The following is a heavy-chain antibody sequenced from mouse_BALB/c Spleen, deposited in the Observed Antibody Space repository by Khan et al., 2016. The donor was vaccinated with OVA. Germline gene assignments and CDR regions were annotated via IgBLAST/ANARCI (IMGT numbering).Heavy chain of an antibody. CDR3: ARGGKGGFAY. CDR1: GFTFSDYG. J-gene: IGHJ3*01. V-gene: IGHV5-15*02. CDR2: VSSLAYNF. Sequence: EVELVESGGGLVQPGGSRKLSCAASGFTFSDYGMAWVRQAPGKGPEWVAFVSSLAYNFYYADTVTGRFTISRENAKNTLYLGMSSLRSEDTAMYYCARGGKGGFAYWGQGTLVTVSA.